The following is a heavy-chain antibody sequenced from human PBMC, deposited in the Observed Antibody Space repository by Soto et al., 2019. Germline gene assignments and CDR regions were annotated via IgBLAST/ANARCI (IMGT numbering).Heavy chain of an antibody. CDR1: GFNINYYA. J-gene: IGHJ6*03. V-gene: IGHV3-9*01. CDR3: AKDSQFYYMDV. CDR2: ISWNSDII. Sequence: EVQLVESGGGLAQPGRSLRLSCAASGFNINYYAMHWVRQDPGKGLEWVSGISWNSDIIGYADSVKGRFTISRDNAKNSLYLQMNSLRAEDTPLYYCAKDSQFYYMDVWGQGTTVTVSS.